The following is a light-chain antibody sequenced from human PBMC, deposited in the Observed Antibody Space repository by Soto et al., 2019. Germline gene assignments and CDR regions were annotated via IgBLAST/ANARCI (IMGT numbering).Light chain of an antibody. Sequence: QSALTQPASVSGSPGQSITISCAGTSADIGAFNDVSWYQHHPGKAPNLLIYDVSDRPSGVSPRFSASKSANTASLTISGLQDDDEGDYSCSAYSTSSALVFGGGTKLTVL. CDR2: DVS. J-gene: IGLJ2*01. CDR3: SAYSTSSALV. V-gene: IGLV2-14*03. CDR1: SADIGAFND.